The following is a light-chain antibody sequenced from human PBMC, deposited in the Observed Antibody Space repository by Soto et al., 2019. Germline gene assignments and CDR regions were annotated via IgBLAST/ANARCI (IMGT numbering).Light chain of an antibody. Sequence: QSVLTQPPSVSGAPGQTVTISCTGSRSNIGAGYDVHWYQQLPGTAPKVLIYANSNRPSGVPDRFSGSKSGTSASLAITGLQAEDEADYYCQSYDSSLSVVFGGGTKLTVL. V-gene: IGLV1-40*01. CDR2: ANS. J-gene: IGLJ2*01. CDR3: QSYDSSLSVV. CDR1: RSNIGAGYD.